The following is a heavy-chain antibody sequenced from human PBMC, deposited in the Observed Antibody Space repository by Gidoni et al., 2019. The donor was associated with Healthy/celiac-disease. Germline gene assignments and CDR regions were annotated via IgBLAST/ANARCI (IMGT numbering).Heavy chain of an antibody. V-gene: IGHV3-23*01. Sequence: EVQLLESGGGLVQPGGSLRLSCAASGFTFSSYAMSWVRQAPGKGLEWVSAISGSGGSTYYADSVKGRFTISRDNSKNTLYLQMNSLRAEDTAVYYCAKDEENTYYYGSGTFPIAFDIWGQGTMVTVSS. D-gene: IGHD3-10*01. CDR3: AKDEENTYYYGSGTFPIAFDI. J-gene: IGHJ3*02. CDR1: GFTFSSYA. CDR2: ISGSGGST.